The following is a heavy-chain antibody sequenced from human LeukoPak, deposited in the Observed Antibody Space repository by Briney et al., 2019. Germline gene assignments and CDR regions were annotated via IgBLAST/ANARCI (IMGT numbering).Heavy chain of an antibody. CDR2: ISSSGGST. V-gene: IGHV3-23*01. J-gene: IGHJ6*02. Sequence: GGSLRLSCAASGFPFSSYAMNWVRQAPGKGLEWVSAISSSGGSTYYADSVKGRFTISRDNSKNTLYLQMNSLRAEDTAVYYCAKASGSYRTLWYYGMDVWGQGTTVTVSS. CDR3: AKASGSYRTLWYYGMDV. D-gene: IGHD1-26*01. CDR1: GFPFSSYA.